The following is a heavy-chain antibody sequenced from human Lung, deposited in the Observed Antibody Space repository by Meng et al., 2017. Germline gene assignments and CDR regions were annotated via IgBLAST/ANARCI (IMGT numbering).Heavy chain of an antibody. CDR2: IRGDGGSI. Sequence: EGELGGSGGGLVQPGGSLRLSCAASGFTFTDAWMSWVRQAPGKGLVWVSRIRGDGGSIVYADSVKGRFTISRDNAKNTLFLQMNSLRAEDTAVYYCARESGYFEYWGQGILVTVSS. J-gene: IGHJ4*02. CDR1: GFTFTDAW. V-gene: IGHV3-74*03. CDR3: ARESGYFEY.